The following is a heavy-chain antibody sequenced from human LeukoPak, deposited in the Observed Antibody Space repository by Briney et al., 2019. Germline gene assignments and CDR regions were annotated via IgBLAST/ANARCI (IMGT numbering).Heavy chain of an antibody. Sequence: PSETLSLTCAVYGGSFSGYYWSWIRQPPGKGLEWIGEINHSGSTNYNPSLKSRVTISVDTSKNQFSLELSSVTAADTALYFCARQLYVSGSYYAPMDVWGKGTTVTISS. CDR2: INHSGST. CDR3: ARQLYVSGSYYAPMDV. J-gene: IGHJ6*03. V-gene: IGHV4-34*01. CDR1: GGSFSGYY. D-gene: IGHD3-10*01.